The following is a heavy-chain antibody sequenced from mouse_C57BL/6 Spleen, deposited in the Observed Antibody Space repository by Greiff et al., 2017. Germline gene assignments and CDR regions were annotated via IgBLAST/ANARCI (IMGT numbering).Heavy chain of an antibody. CDR3: TQNCYDNAMAY. D-gene: IGHD1-1*01. J-gene: IGHJ4*01. Sequence: EVQLVESGAGLVKPGGSLKLSCAASGFTFSSYAMSWVRQTPEKRLEWVAYISSGGDYIYYADPVKGRFTISRDNARNTLYLQMNSLKSEDTAMYYCTQNCYDNAMAYWGQGTSVTVSA. V-gene: IGHV5-9-1*02. CDR1: GFTFSSYA. CDR2: ISSGGDYI.